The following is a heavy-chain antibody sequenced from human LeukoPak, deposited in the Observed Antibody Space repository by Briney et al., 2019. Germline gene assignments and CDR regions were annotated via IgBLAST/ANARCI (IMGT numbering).Heavy chain of an antibody. J-gene: IGHJ3*02. Sequence: PGGSLRLSCAASGFTFSSYWMSWVRQAPGKGLEWVANIKQDGSEKYYVDSVKGRFTISRDNAKNSLYLQMNSLRAEDTAVYHCARDRAAAGSPGAFDIWGQGTMVTVSS. D-gene: IGHD6-13*01. CDR2: IKQDGSEK. CDR1: GFTFSSYW. V-gene: IGHV3-7*01. CDR3: ARDRAAAGSPGAFDI.